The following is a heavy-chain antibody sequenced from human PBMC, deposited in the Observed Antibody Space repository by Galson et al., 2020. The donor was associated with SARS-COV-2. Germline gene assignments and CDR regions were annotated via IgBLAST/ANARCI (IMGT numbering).Heavy chain of an antibody. CDR2: MSPNGGTS. CDR1: GFIFSDYA. Sequence: GSLRLSCSASGFIFSDYAMHWVRQAPGKGLEYVSAMSPNGGTSFYIDSVNDRFTMSRDNSKNTFYLQMTGLRLEDTATYYCLAYSSTRQSFWGQGTLVTVTS. V-gene: IGHV3-64D*06. D-gene: IGHD2-2*01. CDR3: LAYSSTRQSF. J-gene: IGHJ4*02.